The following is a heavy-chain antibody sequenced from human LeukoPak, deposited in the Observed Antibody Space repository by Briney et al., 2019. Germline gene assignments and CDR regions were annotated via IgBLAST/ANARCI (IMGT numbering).Heavy chain of an antibody. V-gene: IGHV4-38-2*02. Sequence: PSETLSLTCTVSGYSISSGYFWGWIRQPPGKELEWIANILYTGSTFYNPSLKTRVTISVDTSKNQYSLKLSSVTAADTAVYYCARAYGDYVNVFDYWGQGTLVTVSS. D-gene: IGHD4-17*01. CDR2: ILYTGST. CDR3: ARAYGDYVNVFDY. J-gene: IGHJ4*02. CDR1: GYSISSGYF.